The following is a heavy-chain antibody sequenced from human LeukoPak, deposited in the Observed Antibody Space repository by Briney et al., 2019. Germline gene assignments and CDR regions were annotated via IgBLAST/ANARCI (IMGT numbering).Heavy chain of an antibody. CDR3: AASTAMVPLFGY. CDR2: ISYDGSNK. J-gene: IGHJ4*02. V-gene: IGHV3-30-3*01. Sequence: PGGPLRLSCAASGFTFSDYYMSWIRQAPGKGLEWVAVISYDGSNKYYADSVKGRFTISRDNSKNTLNLQMNSLRAEDTAVYYCAASTAMVPLFGYWGQGTLVTVSS. D-gene: IGHD5-18*01. CDR1: GFTFSDYY.